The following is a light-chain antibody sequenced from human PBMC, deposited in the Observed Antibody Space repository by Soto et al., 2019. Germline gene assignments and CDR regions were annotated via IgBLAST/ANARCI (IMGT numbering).Light chain of an antibody. CDR2: DAS. CDR1: QDINNY. Sequence: DIQMTQSPSSLSASVGDRVTSTCQASQDINNYLNWYLQKPGKAPKLLIYDASNLETGVPSRFSGGGSGTDFTFTISSLQPEDIATYYCQQYGSLLWTFGQGTKVDIK. CDR3: QQYGSLLWT. J-gene: IGKJ1*01. V-gene: IGKV1-33*01.